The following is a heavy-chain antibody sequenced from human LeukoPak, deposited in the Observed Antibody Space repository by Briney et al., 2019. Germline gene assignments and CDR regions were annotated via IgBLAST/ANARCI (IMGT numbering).Heavy chain of an antibody. D-gene: IGHD2-21*02. CDR2: IYPYSGDT. CDR1: GYTFTGYY. CDR3: ARDPGVTNWFDP. Sequence: ASVKVSCKASGYTFTGYYIHWVRQAPGQGLEWMGWIYPYSGDTNYAQNFQGRVTMTRDTSISTVYMELTSLRSDDTAVYYCARDPGVTNWFDPWGQGTLVTVSS. V-gene: IGHV1-2*02. J-gene: IGHJ5*02.